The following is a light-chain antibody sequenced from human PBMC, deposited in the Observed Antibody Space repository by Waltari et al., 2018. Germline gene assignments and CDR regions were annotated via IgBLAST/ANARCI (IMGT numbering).Light chain of an antibody. V-gene: IGLV2-23*02. CDR2: EVN. CDR3: SSYAGANLVK. CDR1: SSDIGTYSL. Sequence: QSALTQPASVSGSPGQSIIISCTGTSSDIGTYSLVPWYQPHPGKAPRLIIYEVNERPSGVSDRFSGSKSGNTASLAISGLQTEDEADYYCSSYAGANLVKFGGGTKLTVL. J-gene: IGLJ2*01.